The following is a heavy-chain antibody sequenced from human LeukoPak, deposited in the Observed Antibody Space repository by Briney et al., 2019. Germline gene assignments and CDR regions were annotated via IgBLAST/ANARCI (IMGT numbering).Heavy chain of an antibody. CDR1: GYTFTSYG. Sequence: EASVKVSCKASGYTFTSYGISWVRQAPGQGLQWMGWISTYNGNTNYAQKLQGRVTMTTDTSTGTAYMELRSLRSDDTAVYYCARDPGYSSGWTHPYYGMDVWGQGTTVTVSS. D-gene: IGHD6-19*01. V-gene: IGHV1-18*01. CDR3: ARDPGYSSGWTHPYYGMDV. CDR2: ISTYNGNT. J-gene: IGHJ6*02.